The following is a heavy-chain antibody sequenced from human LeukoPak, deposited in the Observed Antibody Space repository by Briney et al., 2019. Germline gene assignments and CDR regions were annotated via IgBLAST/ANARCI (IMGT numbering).Heavy chain of an antibody. CDR1: GDSIGRGSYY. Sequence: SQTLSLTCAVSGDSIGRGSYYWGWIRQPAGKAPEWIGRIFNAGSTSYNPSLKSRVTISVDTSKDQFSLNLRSVTAADTAVYYCARDGPVKWGQGTLVTVSS. CDR3: ARDGPVK. D-gene: IGHD3-22*01. CDR2: IFNAGST. V-gene: IGHV4-61*02. J-gene: IGHJ1*01.